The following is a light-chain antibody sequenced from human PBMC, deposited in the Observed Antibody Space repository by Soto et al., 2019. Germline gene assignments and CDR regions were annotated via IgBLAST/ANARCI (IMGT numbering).Light chain of an antibody. Sequence: DIQMTQSPSTLSVSIGDRVTITCRASQSINSWLAWYQQKPGKAPKLLIYKASSLESGVPSRFSGSGSGTEFTLTISSLQPDDFATYYCQQYNSYWTFGQGTKVDIK. J-gene: IGKJ1*01. V-gene: IGKV1-5*03. CDR1: QSINSW. CDR2: KAS. CDR3: QQYNSYWT.